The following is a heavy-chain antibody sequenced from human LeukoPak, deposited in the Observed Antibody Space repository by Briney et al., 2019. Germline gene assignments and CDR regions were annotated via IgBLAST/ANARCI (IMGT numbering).Heavy chain of an antibody. CDR2: IYSGGST. J-gene: IGHJ3*02. CDR3: AGGGSYLVSDAFDI. V-gene: IGHV3-53*01. Sequence: PGGSLRLSCAASGFTVSSNYMSWVRQAPGKGLEWVSVIYSGGSTYYADSVKGRFTISRDNSKNTLYLQMNSLRAEDTAVYYCAGGGSYLVSDAFDIWGQGTMVTVSS. D-gene: IGHD1-26*01. CDR1: GFTVSSNY.